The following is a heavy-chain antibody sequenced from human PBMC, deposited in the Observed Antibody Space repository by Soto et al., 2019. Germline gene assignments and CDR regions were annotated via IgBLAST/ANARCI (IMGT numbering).Heavy chain of an antibody. CDR3: TADLGPAYSSNNWLDP. D-gene: IGHD6-13*01. CDR2: IKNNGGAT. V-gene: IGHV3-15*07. Sequence: EVQLVESGGDLVKPGGSLRLSCAASGFTFTHAWLRWVRQAPGKGLEMVARIKNNGGATDYAPFVKGRFTISRDDSKDTVYLQMSSLRTDDTAIYYCTADLGPAYSSNNWLDPWGQGTLVTVS. J-gene: IGHJ5*02. CDR1: GFTFTHAW.